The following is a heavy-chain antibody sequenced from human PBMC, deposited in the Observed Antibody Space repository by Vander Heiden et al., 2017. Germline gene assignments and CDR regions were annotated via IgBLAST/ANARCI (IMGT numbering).Heavy chain of an antibody. V-gene: IGHV1-2*02. CDR1: GYTFNGYS. D-gene: IGHD1-26*01. CDR3: ARDSGGGVGATYFDY. J-gene: IGHJ4*02. CDR2: INHNSGGT. Sequence: QVQLVESGAEVKKPGASVKVSCKASGYTFNGYSMHWVRQAPGQGLGWMGWINHNSGGTNYAQKVQGRVTMTRDKSISTAYMEQSRMSFDDTAVYYCARDSGGGVGATYFDYWGQGNLFTVSS.